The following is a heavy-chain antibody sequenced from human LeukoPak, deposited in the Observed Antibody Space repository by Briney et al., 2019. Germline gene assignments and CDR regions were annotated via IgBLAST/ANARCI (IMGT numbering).Heavy chain of an antibody. CDR2: MNPNSGNT. V-gene: IGHV1-8*01. Sequence: ASVKVSCKASGYTFTSYDISWVRQATGQGLEWMGWMNPNSGNTGYVQKSQGRVTMTRNTSISTAYMELSSLRSEDTAVYYCARSGFTMKVDDAFDIWGQGTMVTVSS. D-gene: IGHD3-22*01. CDR3: ARSGFTMKVDDAFDI. CDR1: GYTFTSYD. J-gene: IGHJ3*02.